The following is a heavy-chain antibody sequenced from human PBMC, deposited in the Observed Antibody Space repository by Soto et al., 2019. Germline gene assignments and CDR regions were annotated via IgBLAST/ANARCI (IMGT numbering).Heavy chain of an antibody. CDR1: GFAVSSKY. Sequence: EVQLVESGGGLIQPGGSLRLSCAASGFAVSSKYRTWVRQAAGKGLEWVSVIYGGGTTYYADSVKGRFTISRDTSKNTLYLQVNSLRTEDTAVYYCVQTSGLPGFDFWGQGTLVTVSS. CDR3: VQTSGLPGFDF. CDR2: IYGGGTT. D-gene: IGHD5-12*01. V-gene: IGHV3-53*01. J-gene: IGHJ4*02.